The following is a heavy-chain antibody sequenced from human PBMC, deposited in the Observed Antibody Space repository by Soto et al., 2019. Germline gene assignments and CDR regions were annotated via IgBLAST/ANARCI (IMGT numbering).Heavy chain of an antibody. CDR1: GYSFTRLA. D-gene: IGHD2-21*01. V-gene: IGHV1-18*01. CDR2: INVDNGNT. CDR3: ARLAGLNYHFYYYMDV. J-gene: IGHJ6*03. Sequence: QVKLVQSGAEVKKPGASVRVSCKASGYSFTRLAITWVRQAPGQGPEWMGWINVDNGNTKYAQNLQGRITMTTDTSTSTAYMELGNLRSDDTAVYYCARLAGLNYHFYYYMDVWGKVTTVTVSS.